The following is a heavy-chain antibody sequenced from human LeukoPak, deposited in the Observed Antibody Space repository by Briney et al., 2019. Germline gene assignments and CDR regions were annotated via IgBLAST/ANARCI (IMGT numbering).Heavy chain of an antibody. CDR3: ARQGFWSGYSPDAFDI. CDR1: GYTFTSYD. V-gene: IGHV1-8*01. CDR2: MNPNSGNT. Sequence: ASVKVSCKASGYTFTSYDINWVRQATGQGLEWMGWMNPNSGNTGYAQKFQGRVTMTRNTSISTAYMELSSLRSEDTAVYYCARQGFWSGYSPDAFDIWGQGTMVTVSS. D-gene: IGHD3-3*01. J-gene: IGHJ3*02.